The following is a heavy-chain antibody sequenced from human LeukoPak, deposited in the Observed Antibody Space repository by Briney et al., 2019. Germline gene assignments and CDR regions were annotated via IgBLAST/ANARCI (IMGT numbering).Heavy chain of an antibody. D-gene: IGHD6-13*01. J-gene: IGHJ4*02. CDR1: GFTFSSYG. CDR3: ARGAPPLYSTLDPSPFDY. Sequence: GRSLRLSCAASGFTFSSYGMHWVRQAPGKGLEWVAVIWYDGSNKYYADSVKGRFTISRDNSKNALYLQMNSLRAEDTAVYYCARGAPPLYSTLDPSPFDYWGQGTLVTVSS. V-gene: IGHV3-33*01. CDR2: IWYDGSNK.